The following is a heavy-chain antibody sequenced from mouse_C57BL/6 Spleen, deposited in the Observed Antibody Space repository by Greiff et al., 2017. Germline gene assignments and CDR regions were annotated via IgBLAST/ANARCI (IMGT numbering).Heavy chain of an antibody. Sequence: GGGLVQPKGSLKLSCAASGFSFNTYAMNWVRQAPGKGLEWVARIRSKSNNYATYYADSVKDRFTISRDDSESMLYLQMNNLKTEDTAMYYCVRRGSNWDYFDYWGQGTTLTVSS. V-gene: IGHV10-1*01. D-gene: IGHD2-5*01. CDR2: IRSKSNNYAT. CDR3: VRRGSNWDYFDY. J-gene: IGHJ2*01. CDR1: GFSFNTYA.